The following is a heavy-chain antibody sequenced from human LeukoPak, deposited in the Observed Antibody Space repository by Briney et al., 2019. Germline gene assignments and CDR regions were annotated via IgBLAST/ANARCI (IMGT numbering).Heavy chain of an antibody. Sequence: GGSLRLSCAASGFIFSLYLMSWVRQAPGKGLEWVASIKQEGSEKYYVDSVKGRFTISRDNAKNSLYLQLHSLRAEDTAVYYCARDRPYYYDSSGYYYWGQGTLVTVSS. D-gene: IGHD3-22*01. CDR3: ARDRPYYYDSSGYYY. CDR2: IKQEGSEK. CDR1: GFIFSLYL. V-gene: IGHV3-7*01. J-gene: IGHJ4*02.